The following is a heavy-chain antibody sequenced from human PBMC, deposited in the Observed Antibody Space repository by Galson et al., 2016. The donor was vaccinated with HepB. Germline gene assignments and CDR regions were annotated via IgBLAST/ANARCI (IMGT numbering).Heavy chain of an antibody. CDR3: ARRGINWGFFDY. CDR2: ISPSGDNT. J-gene: IGHJ4*02. D-gene: IGHD7-27*01. V-gene: IGHV3-23*01. CDR1: GFTFNNHA. Sequence: SLRLSCAASGFTFNNHAMNWVRQAPGKGLEWVSTISPSGDNTYYADSVKGRFTFSRDISKNTLYLQMNSLRADDTALYYCARRGINWGFFDYWGQGTLATVSS.